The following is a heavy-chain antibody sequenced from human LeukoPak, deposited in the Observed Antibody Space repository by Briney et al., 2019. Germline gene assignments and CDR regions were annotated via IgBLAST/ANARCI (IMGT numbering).Heavy chain of an antibody. D-gene: IGHD4-17*01. CDR3: AKDRDYGDYFPPPPFFDY. CDR1: GFTFSSYA. J-gene: IGHJ4*02. CDR2: ISGSGGST. V-gene: IGHV3-23*01. Sequence: GGSLRLSCAASGFTFSSYAMSWVRQAPGKGLEWVSAISGSGGSTYYADSVKGRFTISRDNSKNTLYLQMNSLRAEDTAVYYCAKDRDYGDYFPPPPFFDYWGQGTLVTVSS.